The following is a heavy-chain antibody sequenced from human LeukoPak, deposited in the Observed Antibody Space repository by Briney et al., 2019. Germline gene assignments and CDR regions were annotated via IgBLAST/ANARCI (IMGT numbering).Heavy chain of an antibody. CDR3: ARVLVASSGYPSHFDY. J-gene: IGHJ4*02. D-gene: IGHD3-22*01. Sequence: PSETLSLTCAVSGYSISSGYYWGWIRQPPGKGLEWIGSIYSSGNTYYNPSLKSRVTISVDTSRKQFSLKLSSVTAADTAVYYCARVLVASSGYPSHFDYWGQGTLVTVSS. CDR1: GYSISSGYY. V-gene: IGHV4-38-2*01. CDR2: IYSSGNT.